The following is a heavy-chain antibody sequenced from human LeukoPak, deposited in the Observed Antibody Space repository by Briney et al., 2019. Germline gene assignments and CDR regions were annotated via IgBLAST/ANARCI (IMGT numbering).Heavy chain of an antibody. CDR2: IYYSGST. V-gene: IGHV4-61*01. D-gene: IGHD3-22*01. J-gene: IGHJ4*02. CDR1: GGSFSSGSYY. CDR3: ARGNYYDSSGYYPGGADY. Sequence: PSETLSLTCTVSGGSFSSGSYYWSWIRQPPGKGLEWIGYIYYSGSTNYNPSLKSRVTISVDTSKNQFSLKLSSVTAADTAVYYCARGNYYDSSGYYPGGADYWGQGTLVTVSS.